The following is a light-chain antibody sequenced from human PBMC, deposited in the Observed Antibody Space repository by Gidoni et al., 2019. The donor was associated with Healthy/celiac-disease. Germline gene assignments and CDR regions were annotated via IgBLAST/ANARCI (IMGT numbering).Light chain of an antibody. V-gene: IGKV3-11*01. J-gene: IGKJ2*01. CDR2: DAS. CDR3: QQRSNWPLYT. Sequence: IALTQSPATLSLSPGERATLSCRASQSVSSYLAWYHQKPGQAPRLLIYDASNRATGIPARFSGSGSGTDFTLTISSLEPEDFAVYYCQQRSNWPLYTFGQGTKLEIK. CDR1: QSVSSY.